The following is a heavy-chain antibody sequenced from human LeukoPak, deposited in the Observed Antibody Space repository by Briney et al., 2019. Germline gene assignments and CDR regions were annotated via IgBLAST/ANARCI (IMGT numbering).Heavy chain of an antibody. V-gene: IGHV4-39*07. Sequence: PSETLSLTCTVSGGSISTSNYYWGWIRQPPGKGLEWIGNIFYSGSTYYNPSLKSRLTISVDTSKNQFSLKLSSVTAADTAVYYCARVLAAAGNNWFDPWGQGTLVTVS. D-gene: IGHD6-13*01. CDR3: ARVLAAAGNNWFDP. J-gene: IGHJ5*02. CDR2: IFYSGST. CDR1: GGSISTSNYY.